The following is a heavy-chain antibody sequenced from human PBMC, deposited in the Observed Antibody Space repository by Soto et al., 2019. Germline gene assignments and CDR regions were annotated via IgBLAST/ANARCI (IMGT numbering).Heavy chain of an antibody. Sequence: ASVKVSCKASGYTFTSYGISWVRQAPGQGLEWMGWISAYNGNTNYAQKLQGRVTMTTDTSTSTAYMELRSLRSDDTAVYYCARDVGYSSSWYRKFDYWGQGTLVTVSS. CDR3: ARDVGYSSSWYRKFDY. CDR1: GYTFTSYG. CDR2: ISAYNGNT. J-gene: IGHJ4*02. V-gene: IGHV1-18*01. D-gene: IGHD6-13*01.